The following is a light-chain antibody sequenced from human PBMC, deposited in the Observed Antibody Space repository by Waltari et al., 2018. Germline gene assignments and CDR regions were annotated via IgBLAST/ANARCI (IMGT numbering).Light chain of an antibody. J-gene: IGKJ1*01. CDR1: QGITNT. Sequence: DIQMAQSPSSLSASVGDRVTITCQASQGITNTLAWYQQKPGKVPKLLIYKASILQSGVPSRFSGSGSGTDFTLTISSLQPEDFATYYCQHGYSIPWTFGQGTKVEIK. CDR3: QHGYSIPWT. V-gene: IGKV1-NL1*01. CDR2: KAS.